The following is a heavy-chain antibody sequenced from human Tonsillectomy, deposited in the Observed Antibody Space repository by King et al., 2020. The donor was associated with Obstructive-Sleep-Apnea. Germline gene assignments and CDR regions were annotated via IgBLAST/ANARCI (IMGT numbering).Heavy chain of an antibody. CDR2: IYYSGST. V-gene: IGHV4-31*03. Sequence: VQLQESGPGLVKPSQTLSLTCTVSGGSISSGGYYWSWIRQHPGKGLEWIGYIYYSGSTYYNPSLKSRVTISVDTSKSQFSLKLSSVTAADTAVYYCARGVITMVRGVIITGYFDYWGQGTLVTVSS. J-gene: IGHJ4*02. CDR3: ARGVITMVRGVIITGYFDY. CDR1: GGSISSGGYY. D-gene: IGHD3-10*01.